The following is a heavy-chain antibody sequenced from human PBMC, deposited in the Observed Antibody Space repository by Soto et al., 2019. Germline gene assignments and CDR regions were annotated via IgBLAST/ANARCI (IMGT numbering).Heavy chain of an antibody. CDR1: GFTFSYYW. V-gene: IGHV3-74*01. D-gene: IGHD1-26*01. Sequence: EVQLVESGGGLVQPGESLRLSCAASGFTFSYYWMHWVRQAPGKGLVWVSRIHSDGSSTTYADSVKGRFTISRDNARNTVYLQMNSLRVEDTPVYYCARGDRGAFDLWGQGTVVTVSS. CDR3: ARGDRGAFDL. J-gene: IGHJ3*01. CDR2: IHSDGSST.